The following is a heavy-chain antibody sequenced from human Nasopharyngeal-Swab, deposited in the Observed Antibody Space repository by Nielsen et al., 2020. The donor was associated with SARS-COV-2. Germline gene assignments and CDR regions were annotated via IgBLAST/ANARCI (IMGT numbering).Heavy chain of an antibody. CDR2: ISYDGSNK. Sequence: GGSLRLSCAASGFTFSSYGMHWVRQAPGKGLEWVAVISYDGSNKYYADSVKGRFTISRDNSKNTLYLQMSSLRAEDTAVYYCVRIQRGYSYGSDDYWGQGTLVTVSS. CDR3: VRIQRGYSYGSDDY. D-gene: IGHD5-18*01. J-gene: IGHJ4*02. V-gene: IGHV3-30*03. CDR1: GFTFSSYG.